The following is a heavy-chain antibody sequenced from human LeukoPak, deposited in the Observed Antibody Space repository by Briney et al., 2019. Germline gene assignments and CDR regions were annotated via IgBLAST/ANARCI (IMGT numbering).Heavy chain of an antibody. V-gene: IGHV3-48*03. CDR1: GFTFSSYA. CDR2: ISSSGSTI. CDR3: ARPSRPYRSSEYFQH. J-gene: IGHJ1*01. Sequence: GGSLRLSCAASGFTFSSYAMRWVRQVPGKGLEWISYISSSGSTIYFADSVKGRFTISRDNAKNSLYLQMNSLRAEDTAVYYCARPSRPYRSSEYFQHWGQGTLDIVSS. D-gene: IGHD6-13*01.